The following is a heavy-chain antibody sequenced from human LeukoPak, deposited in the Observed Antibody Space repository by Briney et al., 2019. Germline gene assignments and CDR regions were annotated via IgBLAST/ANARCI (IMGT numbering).Heavy chain of an antibody. D-gene: IGHD3-22*01. V-gene: IGHV1-2*02. J-gene: IGHJ4*02. CDR3: ARLTYYYDSSGHDY. CDR1: GYTFTGYY. CDR2: INPNSGGT. Sequence: GASVKVSCKASGYTFTGYYMHWVRQAPGQGLEWMGWINPNSGGTNYAQKFQGRVTMTRDTSISTAYMELSRLRSDDTAVYYCARLTYYYDSSGHDYWGQGTLVTVSS.